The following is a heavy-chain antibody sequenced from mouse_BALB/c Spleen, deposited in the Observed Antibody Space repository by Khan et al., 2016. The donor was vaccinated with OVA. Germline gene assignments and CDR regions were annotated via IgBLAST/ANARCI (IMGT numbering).Heavy chain of an antibody. J-gene: IGHJ1*01. Sequence: VQLQQSGAELVKPGASVKLSCTASGFNIIDTYLHWVKQRPEQGLEWIGRIAPAHGNSKYDPKFQGKATITADTSSNTSYLQLNSLTSEDSAVYYCARPSYDPRDFEVWGAGTTVTVSS. D-gene: IGHD2-3*01. CDR1: GFNIIDTY. V-gene: IGHV14-3*02. CDR2: IAPAHGNS. CDR3: ARPSYDPRDFEV.